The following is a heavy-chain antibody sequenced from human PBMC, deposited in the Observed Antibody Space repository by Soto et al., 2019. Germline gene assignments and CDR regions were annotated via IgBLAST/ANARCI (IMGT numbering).Heavy chain of an antibody. CDR2: VNGGGDST. J-gene: IGHJ6*02. V-gene: IGHV3-23*01. D-gene: IGHD3-3*01. Sequence: EVQLLESGGGLVQPGGSLRLSCAASEFTFSSYSMIWVRQAPGKGLEWVSGVNGGGDSTYYAESVKGRFTISRDNSKNPLYLQMNSLRAEDTAVFYCARGHLGVTMDVWGQGTTVTVSS. CDR1: EFTFSSYS. CDR3: ARGHLGVTMDV.